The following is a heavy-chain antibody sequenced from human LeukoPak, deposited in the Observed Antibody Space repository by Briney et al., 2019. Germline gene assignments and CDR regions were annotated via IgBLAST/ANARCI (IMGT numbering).Heavy chain of an antibody. CDR3: ARGPSSTVTAGYFDY. V-gene: IGHV1-2*02. J-gene: IGHJ4*02. D-gene: IGHD2-21*02. Sequence: ASVKVSCKASGYTFIGYYMHWVRQAPGQGLEWMGWINPDSGGTNYARKFQGRVTMTRDTSISTAYMELSRLRSDDTVVYYCARGPSSTVTAGYFDYWGQGTLVTVSS. CDR2: INPDSGGT. CDR1: GYTFIGYY.